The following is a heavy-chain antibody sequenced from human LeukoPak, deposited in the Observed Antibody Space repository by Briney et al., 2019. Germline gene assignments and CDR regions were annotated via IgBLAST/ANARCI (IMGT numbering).Heavy chain of an antibody. Sequence: GASVKVSCKASGYTLTSYDINWVRQAPGQGREWMGGMNPNSGKTGYAQKFQGRVTMTRNTSISTAYMELSSLRSEDTAVYYCARVPTIVVATTGEYYYYYMDVWGKGTTVTVSS. CDR1: GYTLTSYD. D-gene: IGHD1-26*01. V-gene: IGHV1-8*01. J-gene: IGHJ6*03. CDR3: ARVPTIVVATTGEYYYYYMDV. CDR2: MNPNSGKT.